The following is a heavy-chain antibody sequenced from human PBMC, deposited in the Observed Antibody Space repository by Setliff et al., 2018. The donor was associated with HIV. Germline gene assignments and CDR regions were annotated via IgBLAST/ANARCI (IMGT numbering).Heavy chain of an antibody. J-gene: IGHJ3*01. CDR3: ARDDGGYNYAEAFDV. Sequence: PGGSLRLSCAASGFTFSSYWMSWVRQAPGKGLEWVADIKQDGSKAYYMDSVKGRFTISRDNPKNSLYLQMTSLRAEDTAVYYCARDDGGYNYAEAFDVWGQGTMVTVSS. V-gene: IGHV3-7*05. CDR2: IKQDGSKA. CDR1: GFTFSSYW. D-gene: IGHD3-16*01.